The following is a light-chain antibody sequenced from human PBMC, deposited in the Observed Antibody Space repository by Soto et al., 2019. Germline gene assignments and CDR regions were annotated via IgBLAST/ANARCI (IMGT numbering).Light chain of an antibody. V-gene: IGKV1-39*01. CDR3: QQSHNTPRT. J-gene: IGKJ2*01. CDR1: QSIKKY. CDR2: AAS. Sequence: DIQMTQSPSSLSASVGDRVTITCRASQSIKKYLNWYQQKPGKAPKLLIFAASSMQSGVPLRFSGSGSGTDFTLTISSLQPVDFVTYYCQQSHNTPRTFGQGTKLEIK.